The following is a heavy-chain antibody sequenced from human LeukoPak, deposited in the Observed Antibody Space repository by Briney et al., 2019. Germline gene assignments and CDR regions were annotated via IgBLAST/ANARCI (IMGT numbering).Heavy chain of an antibody. V-gene: IGHV3-21*01. CDR3: ARGDIVLKVYALSDY. J-gene: IGHJ4*02. CDR2: ISSSSSYI. CDR1: GFTFSSYS. Sequence: PGGSLRFSCAASGFTFSSYSMNWVRQAPGKGLEWVSPISSSSSYIYYADSVKGRFTISRDNAKNSLYLQMNSLRAEDTAVYYCARGDIVLKVYALSDYWGQGTLVTVS. D-gene: IGHD2-8*01.